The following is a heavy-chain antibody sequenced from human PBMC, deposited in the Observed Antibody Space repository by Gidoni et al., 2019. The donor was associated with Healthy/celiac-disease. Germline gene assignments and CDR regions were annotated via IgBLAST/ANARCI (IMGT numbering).Heavy chain of an antibody. Sequence: QLQLQESGPGLVKPSETLSLTCTVSGGSISSSSYYWGWIRQPPGKGLEWIGSIYYSGSTYYNPSLKSRVTISVDTSKNQFSLKLSSVTAADTAVYYCAIEAYGSGKDNYYYMDVWGKGTTVTVSS. J-gene: IGHJ6*03. V-gene: IGHV4-39*02. CDR1: GGSISSSSYY. D-gene: IGHD3-10*01. CDR2: IYYSGST. CDR3: AIEAYGSGKDNYYYMDV.